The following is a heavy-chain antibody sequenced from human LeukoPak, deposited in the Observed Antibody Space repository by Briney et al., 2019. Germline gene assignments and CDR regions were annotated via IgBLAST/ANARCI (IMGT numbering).Heavy chain of an antibody. J-gene: IGHJ4*02. CDR1: GFTFSGSA. Sequence: GGSLRLSCAASGFTFSGSAMHWVRQASGKGLEWVGRIRSKANSYATAYAASVKGRFTISRDDSKNTAYLQMNSLRAEDTAVYYCAKATVVSPKIVVVLTFDYWGQGTLVTVSS. CDR3: AKATVVSPKIVVVLTFDY. V-gene: IGHV3-73*01. CDR2: IRSKANSYAT. D-gene: IGHD3-22*01.